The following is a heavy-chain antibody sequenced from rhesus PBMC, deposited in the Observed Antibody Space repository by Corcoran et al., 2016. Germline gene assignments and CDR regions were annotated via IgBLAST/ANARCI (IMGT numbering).Heavy chain of an antibody. CDR2: VDPEDGEA. J-gene: IGHJ4*01. CDR1: GSPFTDYY. Sequence: VQLVQSGAEVQKPGASVKFSCKASGSPFTDYYLPWVRQPPGTGLEWMGRVDPEDGEAIHAQKFQDRVTITADTSTDTAYMELSSLRSEDTAVYYCGTSETAGTVGLDYWGQGVLVTVSS. D-gene: IGHD5-24*01. CDR3: GTSETAGTVGLDY. V-gene: IGHV1-111*02.